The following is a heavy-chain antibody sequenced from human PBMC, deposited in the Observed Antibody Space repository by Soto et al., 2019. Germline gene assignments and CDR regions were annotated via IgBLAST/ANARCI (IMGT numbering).Heavy chain of an antibody. Sequence: SETLSLTCTVSGGSISSGGYYWSWIRQHPGKGLEWIGYIYYSGSTYYNPSLKSRVTISVDTSKNQFSLKLSSVTAADTAVYYCARDDGIAAYGGPHYGMDVWGQGTTVTVS. CDR1: GGSISSGGYY. V-gene: IGHV4-31*03. CDR3: ARDDGIAAYGGPHYGMDV. CDR2: IYYSGST. D-gene: IGHD6-13*01. J-gene: IGHJ6*02.